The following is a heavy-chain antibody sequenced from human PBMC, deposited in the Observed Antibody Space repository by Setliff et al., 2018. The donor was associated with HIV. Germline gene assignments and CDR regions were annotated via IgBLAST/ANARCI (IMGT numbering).Heavy chain of an antibody. V-gene: IGHV4-59*12. J-gene: IGHJ3*02. D-gene: IGHD2-2*01. CDR3: ARGSCSTISCSLRVGNDAFDI. CDR1: GDSISRYY. CDR2: VYHSGTT. Sequence: SETLSLTCSVSGDSISRYYWSWIRQSPARGLEWIGYVYHSGTTNFNPSLKSRVTMSLDTSRSQLSLNLRSVTAADTAVYYCARGSCSTISCSLRVGNDAFDIWGQGTMVTVSS.